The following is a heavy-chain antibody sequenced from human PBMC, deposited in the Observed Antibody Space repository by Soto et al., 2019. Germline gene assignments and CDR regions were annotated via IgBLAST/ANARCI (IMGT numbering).Heavy chain of an antibody. V-gene: IGHV3-7*04. CDR1: GFTFSSYW. Sequence: EVQLVESGGGLVQPGGSLRLSCEASGFTFSSYWMSWVRQAPGKGLEWVANIKQDGSEKYYVDSVKGRFTISRDNAKNSLYLQMNSLRAEDTAVYHCAREQLERGWFDPWGQGTLVTVSS. D-gene: IGHD1-1*01. CDR3: AREQLERGWFDP. J-gene: IGHJ5*02. CDR2: IKQDGSEK.